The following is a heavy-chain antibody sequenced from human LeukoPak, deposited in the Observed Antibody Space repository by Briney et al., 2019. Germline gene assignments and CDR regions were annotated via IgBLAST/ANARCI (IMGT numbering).Heavy chain of an antibody. V-gene: IGHV3-11*04. D-gene: IGHD2-15*01. Sequence: PGGAPRLSCAASGFTFSDYYMSWIPQAPGKGLGWGSYISSSGSTIYYADSVKGRFTISRDNAKNSLYLQMNSLRAEDTAVYYCARPYCSGGSCYLDYWGQGTLVTVSS. CDR2: ISSSGSTI. J-gene: IGHJ4*02. CDR1: GFTFSDYY. CDR3: ARPYCSGGSCYLDY.